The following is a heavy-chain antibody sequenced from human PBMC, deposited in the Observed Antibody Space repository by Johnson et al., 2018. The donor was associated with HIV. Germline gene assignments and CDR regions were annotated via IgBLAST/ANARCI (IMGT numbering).Heavy chain of an antibody. CDR1: GFTFDDYA. Sequence: VYLVESGGGVVQPGRSLRLSCAASGFTFDDYAMHWVRQAPGKGLEWVSGISWNSGSIGYVDSVKGRFTISRDNAKNSLYLQMNSLRAEDTALYFCARGGLGYQNIHDPFDIWGQGTMVTVSS. D-gene: IGHD2-2*01. J-gene: IGHJ3*02. V-gene: IGHV3-9*01. CDR2: ISWNSGSI. CDR3: ARGGLGYQNIHDPFDI.